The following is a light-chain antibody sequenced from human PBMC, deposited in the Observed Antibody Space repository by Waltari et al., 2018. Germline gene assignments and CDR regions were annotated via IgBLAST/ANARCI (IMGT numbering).Light chain of an antibody. CDR3: HQYNHWPPIT. CDR2: EAS. J-gene: IGKJ5*01. V-gene: IGKV3-15*01. CDR1: QSVSSN. Sequence: EIVMTQSPDTLSVSPGERATFSCRASQSVSSNLAWYQQKPGQAPRLLIYEASTRATSIPARFRGSGSGTDFTLTISSLQSEDSAVYYCHQYNHWPPITFGQGTRLEIK.